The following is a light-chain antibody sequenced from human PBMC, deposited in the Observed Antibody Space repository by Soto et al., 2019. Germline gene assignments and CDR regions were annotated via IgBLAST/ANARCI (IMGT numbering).Light chain of an antibody. CDR2: GAT. V-gene: IGKV3-15*01. J-gene: IGKJ2*01. Sequence: EIVMTQSPATLSVSPGERATLSCRASQSITSELDWYQQKPGQPPRLLVYGATTRATGVPARFTGTESGSELTLTISGLQSEDFAVYYCQQGHNWPLTFGQGTRLEI. CDR3: QQGHNWPLT. CDR1: QSITSE.